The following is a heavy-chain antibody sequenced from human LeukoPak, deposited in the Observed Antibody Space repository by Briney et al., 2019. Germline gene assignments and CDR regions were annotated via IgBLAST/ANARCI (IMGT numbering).Heavy chain of an antibody. D-gene: IGHD3-3*01. J-gene: IGHJ6*02. Sequence: GASVKVSCKAAGGTFSSYAISWVRQAPGQGLEWMGRIIPIFGRANYAQKFQGRVTITSDKSTSTAYLELSSLRSEDTAVYSCARDRPPHFLQWSVQNGIDVWGQGTTVTVSS. CDR2: IIPIFGRA. CDR1: GGTFSSYA. CDR3: ARDRPPHFLQWSVQNGIDV. V-gene: IGHV1-69*04.